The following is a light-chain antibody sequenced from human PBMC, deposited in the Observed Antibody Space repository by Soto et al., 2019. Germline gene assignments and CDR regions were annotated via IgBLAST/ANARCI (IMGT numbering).Light chain of an antibody. V-gene: IGKV3-15*01. CDR2: GAS. Sequence: EIVMTQSPAPLSVSPGERATLSCRASQSISSNLAWYQQKPGQAPSLLIYGASARATGIPARFSGSGSGTEFTLTISSLQSEDYAVYYCQHYNNWPFTFGQGTKLDIK. CDR1: QSISSN. CDR3: QHYNNWPFT. J-gene: IGKJ2*01.